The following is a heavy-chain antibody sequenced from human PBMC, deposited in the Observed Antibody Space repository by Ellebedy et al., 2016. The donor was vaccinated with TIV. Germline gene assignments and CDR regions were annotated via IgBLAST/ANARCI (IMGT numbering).Heavy chain of an antibody. CDR2: ISDSGYT. V-gene: IGHV3-23*01. CDR1: GFAFSSNG. D-gene: IGHD3-10*01. J-gene: IGHJ4*02. CDR3: AKDSGWEHEY. Sequence: PGGSLRLSCAASGFAFSSNGMSWVRQTPGKGLEWVSGISDSGYTDYADSVKGRFTISRDNSKNTLYLQMNSLRAEDTALYYWAKDSGWEHEYWGQGTLVTISS.